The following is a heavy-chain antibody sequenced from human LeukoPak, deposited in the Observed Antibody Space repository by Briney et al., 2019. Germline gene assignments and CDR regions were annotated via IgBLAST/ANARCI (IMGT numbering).Heavy chain of an antibody. CDR1: GFTFSSYS. Sequence: GGSLRLSCAASGFTFSSYSMNWVRQAPGKGLEWVSYISSSSTIYYADSVKGRFTISRDNAKNSLYLQMNSLGAEDTAVYYCARHGLRGSGYDWGDYFDYWGQGTLVTVSS. CDR2: ISSSSTI. V-gene: IGHV3-48*01. J-gene: IGHJ4*02. D-gene: IGHD5-12*01. CDR3: ARHGLRGSGYDWGDYFDY.